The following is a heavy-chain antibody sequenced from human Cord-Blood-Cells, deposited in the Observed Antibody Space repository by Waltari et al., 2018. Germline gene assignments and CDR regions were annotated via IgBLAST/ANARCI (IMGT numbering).Heavy chain of an antibody. CDR1: GFSLSPSGVG. CDR3: AHRRLYYDFWSGYVRFDP. D-gene: IGHD3-3*01. V-gene: IGHV2-5*02. J-gene: IGHJ5*02. CDR2: LYWDDDK. Sequence: QITLKESGPTLVKPTQTLTLTCTFSGFSLSPSGVGVGWIRQPPGKALAWLGLLYWDDDKRYSPSLKSRLTITKDTSKNQVVLTMTNMDPVDTATYYCAHRRLYYDFWSGYVRFDPWGQGTLVTVSS.